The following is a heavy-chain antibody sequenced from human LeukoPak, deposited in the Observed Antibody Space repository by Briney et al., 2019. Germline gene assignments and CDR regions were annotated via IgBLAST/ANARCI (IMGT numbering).Heavy chain of an antibody. CDR2: ISSSSSYM. CDR3: ARDSGLLPIVTYYFDT. D-gene: IGHD3-22*01. V-gene: IGHV3-21*01. CDR1: GFTFSNYA. J-gene: IGHJ4*02. Sequence: GGSLRLSCAASGFTFSNYAMHWVRQAPGKGLEWVSSISSSSSYMYYADSMRGRFTISGDSAQNSLYLQMNGLKAEDTAVYYCARDSGLLPIVTYYFDTWGQGTLVPVSS.